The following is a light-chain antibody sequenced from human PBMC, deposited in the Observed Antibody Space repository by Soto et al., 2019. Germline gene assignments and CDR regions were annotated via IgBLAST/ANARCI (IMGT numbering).Light chain of an antibody. CDR1: QSVSSY. Sequence: ELVLTQSPATLSLSPGERATLSCRASQSVSSYLAWYQQKPGHAPSLLIYDASNRATGIPARFSGSGSGTDFTPTTSSLEPEDFAVYYCQQCSYWPLTVGGGNQV. CDR2: DAS. CDR3: QQCSYWPLT. V-gene: IGKV3-11*01. J-gene: IGKJ4*01.